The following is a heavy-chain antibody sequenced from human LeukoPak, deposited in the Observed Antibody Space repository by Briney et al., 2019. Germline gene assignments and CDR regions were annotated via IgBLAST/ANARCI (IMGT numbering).Heavy chain of an antibody. V-gene: IGHV3-30*03. CDR1: GFTFSSYS. J-gene: IGHJ4*02. Sequence: PGGSLRLSCAASGFTFSSYSIHWVRQAPGKGLEWVAVISYDGSTKYYADSVKGRFTISRDNSKNTLYLQMNSLRAEDTAVYYCYLTYYYDSSGYYYDLVFDYWGQGTLVTVSS. CDR2: ISYDGSTK. CDR3: YLTYYYDSSGYYYDLVFDY. D-gene: IGHD3-22*01.